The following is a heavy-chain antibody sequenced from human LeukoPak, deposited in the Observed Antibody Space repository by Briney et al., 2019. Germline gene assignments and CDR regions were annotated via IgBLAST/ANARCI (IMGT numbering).Heavy chain of an antibody. CDR1: GYTFTRYY. V-gene: IGHV1-46*01. CDR2: INPSGGGT. Sequence: GASVKVSCKASGYTFTRYYMHWVRQAPGQGPEWMGIINPSGGGTSYSQKFQGRVTMTRDMSTSTVSMELSSLRSEDTAVYYCARALAPAAGRRAAMMGDWGQGTLVTVSS. CDR3: ARALAPAAGRRAAMMGD. J-gene: IGHJ4*02. D-gene: IGHD6-13*01.